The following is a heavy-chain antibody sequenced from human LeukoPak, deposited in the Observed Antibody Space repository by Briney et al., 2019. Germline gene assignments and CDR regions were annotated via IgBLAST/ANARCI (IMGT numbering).Heavy chain of an antibody. CDR2: INHSGST. Sequence: SETLSLTCPVSGGSISTYYWSWIRQPPGKGLEWIGEINHSGSTNYNPSLKSRVTISVDTSKNQFSLKLSSVTAADTAVYYCAREYLTVTTLGYYYYYYMDVWGKGTTVTVSS. CDR1: GGSISTYY. V-gene: IGHV4-34*01. CDR3: AREYLTVTTLGYYYYYYMDV. J-gene: IGHJ6*03. D-gene: IGHD4-11*01.